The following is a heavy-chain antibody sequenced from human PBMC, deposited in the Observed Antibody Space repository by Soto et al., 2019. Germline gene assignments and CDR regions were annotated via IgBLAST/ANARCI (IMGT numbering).Heavy chain of an antibody. Sequence: GGSLRLSCAASGFTFSSYSMNWVRQAPGKGLEWVSSISSSSSYIYYADSVKGRFTISRDNAKNSLYMQMNSLRAEDTAVYYCARPARSGWPDSYYYYYYMDVWGKGTTVTVSS. V-gene: IGHV3-21*01. CDR3: ARPARSGWPDSYYYYYYMDV. J-gene: IGHJ6*03. CDR2: ISSSSSYI. D-gene: IGHD6-19*01. CDR1: GFTFSSYS.